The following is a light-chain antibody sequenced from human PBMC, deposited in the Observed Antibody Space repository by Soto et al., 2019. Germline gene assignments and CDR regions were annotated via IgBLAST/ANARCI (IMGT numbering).Light chain of an antibody. CDR3: QQRRHRTPRYT. V-gene: IGKV3-11*01. CDR1: QSVSSY. Sequence: EIVLTQSPATLSLSPGERATLSCRASQSVSSYLAWYQQKPGQAPRLLIYDASNRATGIPARFSGSGSGTDFTLTISSRELEHDAVSDYQQRRHRTPRYTFGQGTKLEIK. J-gene: IGKJ2*01. CDR2: DAS.